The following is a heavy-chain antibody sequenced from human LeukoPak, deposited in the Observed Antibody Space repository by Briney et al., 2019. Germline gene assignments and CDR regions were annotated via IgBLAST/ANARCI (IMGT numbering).Heavy chain of an antibody. CDR3: GKEGGA. CDR2: IGGRGTST. J-gene: IGHJ5*02. CDR1: GFRFSDFP. V-gene: IGHV3-23*01. Sequence: GGSLRLSCAASGFRFSDFPMTWVRQAPGKGPEWVSAIGGRGTSTYYADSLGGRFTISRDNSKDMLYLQMNSLKVEDTATYYCGKEGGAWGQGTKVTVSS. D-gene: IGHD3-16*01.